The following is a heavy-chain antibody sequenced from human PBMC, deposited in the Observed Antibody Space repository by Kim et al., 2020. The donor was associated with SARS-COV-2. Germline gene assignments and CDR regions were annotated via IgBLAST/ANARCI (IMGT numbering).Heavy chain of an antibody. D-gene: IGHD5-18*01. CDR3: ARSDTAMPYLFDY. CDR1: GFTFSSYG. Sequence: GGSLRLSCAASGFTFSSYGMHWVRQAPGKGLEWVAVIWYDGSNKYYADSVKGRFTISRDNSKNTLYLQMNSLRAEDTAVYYCARSDTAMPYLFDYWGQGTLVTVSS. CDR2: IWYDGSNK. V-gene: IGHV3-33*01. J-gene: IGHJ4*02.